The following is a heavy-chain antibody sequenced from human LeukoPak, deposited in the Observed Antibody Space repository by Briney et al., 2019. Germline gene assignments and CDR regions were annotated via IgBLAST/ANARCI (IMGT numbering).Heavy chain of an antibody. D-gene: IGHD2-8*02. CDR2: ISPNSGDT. CDR1: GYTFADYF. Sequence: SVPVPCKASGYTFADYFIHWVRQAPGQGLEWMGWISPNSGDTNYAQKFLCRVTMTRDTSIKTAYMELSSLRSDDTAVYYCAKIAYSTGLSHYWGQGTPVTVSS. V-gene: IGHV1-2*02. CDR3: AKIAYSTGLSHY. J-gene: IGHJ4*02.